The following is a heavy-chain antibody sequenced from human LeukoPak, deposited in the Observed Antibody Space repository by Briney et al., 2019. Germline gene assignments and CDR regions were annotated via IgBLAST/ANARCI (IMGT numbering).Heavy chain of an antibody. V-gene: IGHV1-46*01. D-gene: IGHD2-15*01. Sequence: GASVKVSCKASGYTFTSYYMHWVRQAPGQGLEWMGLINPSGGSTSYAQKFQGRVTMTRDMSTSTVYMELSSLRSEDTAVYYCARGEGCSGGSCYPVHYWGQGTLVTVSS. CDR3: ARGEGCSGGSCYPVHY. CDR1: GYTFTSYY. J-gene: IGHJ4*02. CDR2: INPSGGST.